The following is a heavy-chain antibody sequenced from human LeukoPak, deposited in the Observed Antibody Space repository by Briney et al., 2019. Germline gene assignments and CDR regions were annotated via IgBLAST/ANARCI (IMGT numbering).Heavy chain of an antibody. D-gene: IGHD1-26*01. CDR3: AASGSYLDYYYYMDV. V-gene: IGHV3-30*02. J-gene: IGHJ6*03. Sequence: PGGSLRLSCAASGFIFSNYGMHWVRQAPGKGLEWVTFIRHDGGNAYYADSVKGRFTISRDNSKNTLYLQMNGLRAEDTAVYYCAASGSYLDYYYYMDVWGKGTTVTVSS. CDR2: IRHDGGNA. CDR1: GFIFSNYG.